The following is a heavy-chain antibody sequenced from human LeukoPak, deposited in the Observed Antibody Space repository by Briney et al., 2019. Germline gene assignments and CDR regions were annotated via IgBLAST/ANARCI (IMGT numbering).Heavy chain of an antibody. CDR3: ANFFGNNFGF. D-gene: IGHD5-24*01. V-gene: IGHV3-72*01. J-gene: IGHJ4*02. CDR2: SRDRGNSYTT. CDR1: GLTFSDHY. Sequence: GGSLRLSCAASGLTFSDHYMDWVRQAPGKGLEWVGRSRDRGNSYTTEYATSVEGRFTISRDDSKQSLYLQMHSLKTEDTAVYYCANFFGNNFGFWGQGTLVTVSS.